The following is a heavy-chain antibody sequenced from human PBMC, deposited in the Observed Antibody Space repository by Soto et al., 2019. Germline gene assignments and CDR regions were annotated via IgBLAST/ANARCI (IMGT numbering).Heavy chain of an antibody. CDR3: ARAPIYDFWSGYYFDY. CDR2: IYYSGST. Sequence: SETLSLTCTVSGGSISSYYWSWIRQPPGKGLEWIGYIYYSGSTNYNPSLKSRVTISVDTSKNQFSLKLSSVTAADTAVYYCARAPIYDFWSGYYFDYWGQGTLVTVS. D-gene: IGHD3-3*01. V-gene: IGHV4-59*01. CDR1: GGSISSYY. J-gene: IGHJ4*02.